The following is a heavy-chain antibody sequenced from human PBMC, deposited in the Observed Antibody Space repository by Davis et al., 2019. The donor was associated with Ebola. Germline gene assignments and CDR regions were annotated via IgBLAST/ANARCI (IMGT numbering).Heavy chain of an antibody. CDR1: GYTFTGYY. V-gene: IGHV1-2*02. CDR2: INPNSGGT. D-gene: IGHD6-13*01. J-gene: IGHJ6*02. Sequence: ASVTVSCKASGYTFTGYYMHWVRQAPGQGLEWMGWINPNSGGTNYAQKLQGRVTMTTDTSTSTAYMELRSLRSDDTAVYYCARHRPRSSSSYYGMDVWGQGTTVTVSS. CDR3: ARHRPRSSSSYYGMDV.